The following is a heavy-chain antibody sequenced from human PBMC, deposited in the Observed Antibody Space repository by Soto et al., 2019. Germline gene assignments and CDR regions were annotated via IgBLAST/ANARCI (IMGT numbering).Heavy chain of an antibody. V-gene: IGHV3-48*03. D-gene: IGHD3-3*01. CDR3: ATDKTVDIFGVVITSLFSYYAIDF. J-gene: IGHJ6*02. Sequence: GGSLRLTCAASGFTFSSYDMNWVRQAPGKGLEWVSYISSSGSTIYYADSVKGRFTISRDKAKNSLYLQMNSLRAEDTAVYYCATDKTVDIFGVVITSLFSYYAIDFWGHGTPVTVSS. CDR1: GFTFSSYD. CDR2: ISSSGSTI.